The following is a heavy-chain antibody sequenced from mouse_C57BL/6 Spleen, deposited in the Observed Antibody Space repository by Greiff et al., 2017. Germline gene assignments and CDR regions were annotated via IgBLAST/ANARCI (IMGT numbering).Heavy chain of an antibody. CDR1: GFSLTSYG. Sequence: VKVVESGPGLVQPSQSLSITCTVSGFSLTSYGVHWVRQSPGKGLEWLGVIWSGGSTDYNAAFISRLSISKDNSKSQVFFKMNSLQADDTAIYYCARIGNYGSSSYFDYWGQGTTLTVSS. CDR2: IWSGGST. J-gene: IGHJ2*01. CDR3: ARIGNYGSSSYFDY. D-gene: IGHD1-1*01. V-gene: IGHV2-2*01.